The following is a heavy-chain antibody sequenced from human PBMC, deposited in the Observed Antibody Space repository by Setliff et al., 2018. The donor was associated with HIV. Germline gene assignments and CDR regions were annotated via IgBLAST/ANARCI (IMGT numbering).Heavy chain of an antibody. CDR2: INIRSGNT. V-gene: IGHV1-18*01. J-gene: IGHJ6*03. CDR1: GYSFTTSG. D-gene: IGHD3-22*01. Sequence: GASVKVSCKASGYSFTTSGVSWVRQAPGQGLEWMGWINIRSGNTNYAQKFQGRVTMITDTSTNTAYMELKSLRSDDTAVYYCARYRDSSDPGFYYTDVWGKGTTVTVSS. CDR3: ARYRDSSDPGFYYTDV.